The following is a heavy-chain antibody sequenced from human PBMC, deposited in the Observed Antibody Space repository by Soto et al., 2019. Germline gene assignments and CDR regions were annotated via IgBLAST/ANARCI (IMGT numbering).Heavy chain of an antibody. CDR1: GFTFSSYN. CDR3: ARAVLPSVVGAVDY. J-gene: IGHJ4*02. V-gene: IGHV3-21*02. CDR2: ISYSTTYI. Sequence: EVQLVESGGGLVKPGGSLRLSCAASGFTFSSYNMNWVRQAPGKWLEWVSSISYSTTYIYYADSVQGRFTISRDNAKNSLYLQMNSLRADETAVYYCARAVLPSVVGAVDYWGQGTLVTVSS. D-gene: IGHD1-26*01.